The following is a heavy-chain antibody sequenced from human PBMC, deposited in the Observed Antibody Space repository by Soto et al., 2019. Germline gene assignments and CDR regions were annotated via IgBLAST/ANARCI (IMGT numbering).Heavy chain of an antibody. D-gene: IGHD2-2*01. Sequence: GGSLRLSCAASGFTFSSYSMNWVRQAPGKGLEWVSSISSSSSYTYYADSVKGRFTISRDNAKNSLYLQMNSLRAEDTAVYYCARAAAATPHYYYYMDVWGKGTTVTVSS. V-gene: IGHV3-21*01. CDR1: GFTFSSYS. CDR3: ARAAAATPHYYYYMDV. CDR2: ISSSSSYT. J-gene: IGHJ6*03.